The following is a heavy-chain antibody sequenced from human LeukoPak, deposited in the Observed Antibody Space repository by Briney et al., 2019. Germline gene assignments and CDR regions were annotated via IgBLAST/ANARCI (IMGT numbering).Heavy chain of an antibody. CDR2: IRFEGSSK. CDR1: GLTFSSYG. J-gene: IGHJ4*02. D-gene: IGHD4-17*01. CDR3: AKDGDYATAGTFDY. Sequence: GSLRLSCAASGLTFSSYGMHWVRQAPGTGLEWVAFIRFEGSSKYYADSVKGRFTISRDNSKNTLYLQMNSLRAEDTAVYYCAKDGDYATAGTFDYWGQGTLVTVSS. V-gene: IGHV3-30*02.